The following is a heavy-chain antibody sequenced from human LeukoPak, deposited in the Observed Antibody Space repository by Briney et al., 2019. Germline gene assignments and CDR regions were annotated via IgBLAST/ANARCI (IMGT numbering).Heavy chain of an antibody. D-gene: IGHD3-22*01. V-gene: IGHV4-59*06. J-gene: IGHJ4*02. CDR2: IYYSGST. Sequence: SETLSLTCTVSGGSISSYYWSWIRQHPGKGLEWIGYIYYSGSTYYNPSLKSRVTISVDTSKNQLSLKLSSVTAADTAVYYCARTYYDSSGYFDYWGQGTLVTVSS. CDR3: ARTYYDSSGYFDY. CDR1: GGSISSYY.